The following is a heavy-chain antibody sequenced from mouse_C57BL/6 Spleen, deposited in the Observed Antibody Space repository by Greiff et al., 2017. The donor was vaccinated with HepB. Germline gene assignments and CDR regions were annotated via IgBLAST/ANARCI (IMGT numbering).Heavy chain of an antibody. D-gene: IGHD1-1*01. CDR3: ARRGYYYGSSYWYFDV. V-gene: IGHV1-82*01. CDR1: GYAFSSSW. CDR2: IYPGDGDT. J-gene: IGHJ1*03. Sequence: QVQLKQSGPELVKPGASVKISCKASGYAFSSSWMNWVKQRPGKGLEWIGRIYPGDGDTNYNGKFKGKATLTADKSSSTAYMQLSSLTSEDSAVYFCARRGYYYGSSYWYFDVWGTGTTVTVSS.